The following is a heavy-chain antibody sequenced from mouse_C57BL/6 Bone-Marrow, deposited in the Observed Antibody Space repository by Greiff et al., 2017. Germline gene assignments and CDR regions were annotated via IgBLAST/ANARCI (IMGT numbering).Heavy chain of an antibody. CDR2: IDPSDSYT. Sequence: QVQLQQPGAELVRPGTSVKLSCKASGYTFTSYWMHWVKQRPGQGLEWIGVIDPSDSYTNYNQKFKGKATLTVDTSSSTAYMQLSSLTSEDSAVYYCASPSLLCMDYWGQGTSVTVSS. V-gene: IGHV1-59*01. CDR3: ASPSLLCMDY. J-gene: IGHJ4*01. D-gene: IGHD6-5*01. CDR1: GYTFTSYW.